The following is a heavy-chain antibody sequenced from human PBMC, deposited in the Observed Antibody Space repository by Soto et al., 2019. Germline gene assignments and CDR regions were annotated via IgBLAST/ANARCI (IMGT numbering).Heavy chain of an antibody. D-gene: IGHD6-19*01. J-gene: IGHJ4*02. V-gene: IGHV1-8*01. Sequence: QVQLVQSGAELKKPGASVKVSCKASGYTFTSYDINWVRQSTGQGLEWMGWMNTNSGNTAYAQKFQRRVSMTRNNAISTAYMELRSLRSEDTAVYYCARLKQAYAVAWGQGTLVTVSS. CDR3: ARLKQAYAVA. CDR2: MNTNSGNT. CDR1: GYTFTSYD.